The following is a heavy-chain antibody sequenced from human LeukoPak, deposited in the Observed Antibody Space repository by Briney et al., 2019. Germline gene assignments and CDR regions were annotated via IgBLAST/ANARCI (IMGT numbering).Heavy chain of an antibody. J-gene: IGHJ4*02. CDR3: ASRKLGNDY. V-gene: IGHV4-59*02. D-gene: IGHD7-27*01. Sequence: SETLSLTCTVSGGSVTDYYWSWIRQSPGRGLEWIGYIYYTGTSYNPSLKSRVTISADTSKNQFSLKLISVTAADTAVYYCASRKLGNDYWGQGTLVTVSS. CDR1: GGSVTDYY. CDR2: IYYTGT.